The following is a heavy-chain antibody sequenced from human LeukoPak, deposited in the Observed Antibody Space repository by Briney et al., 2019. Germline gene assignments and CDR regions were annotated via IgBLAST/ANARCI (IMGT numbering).Heavy chain of an antibody. CDR1: GGSFSSSGYL. CDR3: ASDIIGHDAFDI. J-gene: IGHJ3*02. Sequence: SETLSLTCTVSGGSFSSSGYLWAWIRQPPGKGLEWFGSNYYSGSTYYNPSLKTRATISVDTSKNQFSLKLTSVTAADTAVYYCASDIIGHDAFDIWGQGTVATVSS. D-gene: IGHD3-9*01. V-gene: IGHV4-39*01. CDR2: NYYSGST.